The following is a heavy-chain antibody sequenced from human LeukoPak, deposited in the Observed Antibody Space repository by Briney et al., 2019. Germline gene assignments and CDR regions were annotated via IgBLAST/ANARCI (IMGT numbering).Heavy chain of an antibody. D-gene: IGHD2-21*01. J-gene: IGHJ4*02. CDR1: GFTFSSYA. V-gene: IGHV3-30-3*01. CDR3: ARDFFPVVDSTWYEIGY. CDR2: ISYDGSNK. Sequence: GGSLRLSCAASGFTFSSYAMHWVRQAPGKGLEWVAAISYDGSNKYYTDSVKGRFTISRDNSKNTLYLQMDSLRSEDTAVYYCARDFFPVVDSTWYEIGYWGQGTLVTVSS.